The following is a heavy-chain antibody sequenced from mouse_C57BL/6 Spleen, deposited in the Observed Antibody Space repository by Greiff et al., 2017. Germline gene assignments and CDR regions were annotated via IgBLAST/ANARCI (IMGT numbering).Heavy chain of an antibody. CDR3: ARDGGNSVDY. Sequence: EVMLVESEGGLVQPGSSMKLSCTASGFTFSDYYMAWVRQVPEKGLEWVANINYDGSSTYYLDSLKSRFIISRDNAKNSLYLQKICLQSEDTATYYCARDGGNSVDYWGQGTTLTVSS. CDR1: GFTFSDYY. V-gene: IGHV5-16*01. D-gene: IGHD2-1*01. J-gene: IGHJ2*01. CDR2: INYDGSST.